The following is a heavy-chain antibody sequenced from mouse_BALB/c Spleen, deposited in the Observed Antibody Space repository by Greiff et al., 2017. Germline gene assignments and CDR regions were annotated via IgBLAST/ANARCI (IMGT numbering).Heavy chain of an antibody. J-gene: IGHJ2*01. CDR2: ISSGSSTI. CDR3: ARSGDYYGTVFDY. V-gene: IGHV5-17*02. Sequence: EVKLVESGGGLVQPGGSRKLSCAASGFTFSSFGMHWVRQAPEKGLEWVAYISSGSSTIYYADTVKGRFTISRDNPKNTLFLQMTSLRSEDTAMYYCARSGDYYGTVFDYWGQGTTLTVSS. CDR1: GFTFSSFG. D-gene: IGHD1-1*01.